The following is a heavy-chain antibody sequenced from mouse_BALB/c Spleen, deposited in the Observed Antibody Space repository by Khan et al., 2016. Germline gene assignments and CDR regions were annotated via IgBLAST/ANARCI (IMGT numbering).Heavy chain of an antibody. Sequence: VQLQESGAELVRPGVSVKLSCKALGYKFTDYEMHWVRQTPVHGLEWIGGFHPGSGGTAYNPRFKGKATLTDDESSSTAYVALSSLASEDSAVYYSADRYEAWFTYWGRGTLVTVSA. CDR3: ADRYEAWFTY. J-gene: IGHJ3*01. V-gene: IGHV1-15*01. CDR2: FHPGSGGT. D-gene: IGHD2-14*01. CDR1: GYKFTDYE.